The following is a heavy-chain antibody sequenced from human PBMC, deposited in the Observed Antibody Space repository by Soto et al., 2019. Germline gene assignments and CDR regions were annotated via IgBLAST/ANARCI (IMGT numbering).Heavy chain of an antibody. CDR3: ARWVGSTMAGYLDY. CDR2: IGYDGSDK. V-gene: IGHV3-33*01. D-gene: IGHD1-26*01. Sequence: QVQLVESGGGVVQPDRSLRLSCAASFTFSRYGMHWVRQAPGKGLEWVALIGYDGSDKYYADSVKGRFTISRDNSKNTLNQQMNSLRAEDTAVYYCARWVGSTMAGYLDYWGQGTLVTVSS. J-gene: IGHJ4*02. CDR1: FTFSRYG.